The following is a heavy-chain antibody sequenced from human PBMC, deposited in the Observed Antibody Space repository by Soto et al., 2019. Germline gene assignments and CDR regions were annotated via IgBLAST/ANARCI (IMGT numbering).Heavy chain of an antibody. J-gene: IGHJ4*02. CDR1: GFSLSTSGVG. CDR2: IYWDDDK. V-gene: IGHV2-5*02. D-gene: IGHD3-9*01. Sequence: QITLKESGPTLVKPTQTLTLTCTFSGFSLSTSGVGVGWIRQSPGKALEWLAVIYWDDDKRYSPSLKSRLSINKDNSKHQVVLTMTNMDPVDTATYYCAHKGPEDWPLDYWGQGTLVTVSS. CDR3: AHKGPEDWPLDY.